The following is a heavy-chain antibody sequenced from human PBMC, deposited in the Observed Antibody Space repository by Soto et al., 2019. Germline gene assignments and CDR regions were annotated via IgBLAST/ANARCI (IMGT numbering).Heavy chain of an antibody. D-gene: IGHD4-17*01. J-gene: IGHJ4*02. CDR1: GFTFSSYA. CDR2: ISGSGGST. Sequence: EVQLLESGGGLVQPGGSLRLSCAASGFTFSSYAMSWVRQAPGKGLEWVSAISGSGGSTYYADSVKGRVTISRDNSKNTLYLQMNSLRAEDTAVYYCAKSIEGGTTGTTNFDYWGQGTLVTVSS. CDR3: AKSIEGGTTGTTNFDY. V-gene: IGHV3-23*01.